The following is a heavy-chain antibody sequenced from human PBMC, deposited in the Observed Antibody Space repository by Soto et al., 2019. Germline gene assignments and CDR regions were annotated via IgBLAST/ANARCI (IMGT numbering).Heavy chain of an antibody. Sequence: QVQLVQSGAEVKKPGASVKVSCKASGYTFTGYYMHWVRQAPGQGLEWMGWINPNSGGTNYAQKFQGWVTMTRDTSISTAYMELSRLRSDDTAVYYCARDSPNSSGGAFAFDIWGQATMVTVSS. D-gene: IGHD6-19*01. J-gene: IGHJ3*02. CDR3: ARDSPNSSGGAFAFDI. CDR1: GYTFTGYY. CDR2: INPNSGGT. V-gene: IGHV1-2*04.